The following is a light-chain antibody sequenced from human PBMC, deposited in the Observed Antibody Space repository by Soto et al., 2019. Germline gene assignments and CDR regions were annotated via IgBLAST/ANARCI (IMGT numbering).Light chain of an antibody. CDR1: QSVSSY. Sequence: EIVLTQSPATLSLSPGERATLSCRASQSVSSYLAWYQQKPGQAPRLLIYDASNRATGIPARFSGSGSGTDFTLTISSLEPEDFAVSYCQQYGSSPLTFGGGTKVDIK. V-gene: IGKV3-11*01. CDR2: DAS. J-gene: IGKJ4*01. CDR3: QQYGSSPLT.